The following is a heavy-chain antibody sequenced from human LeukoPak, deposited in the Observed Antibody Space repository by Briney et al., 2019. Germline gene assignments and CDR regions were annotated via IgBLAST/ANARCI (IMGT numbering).Heavy chain of an antibody. CDR3: ARFLGHFYYYMDV. Sequence: SETLSLTCTVSGYALSSGYYWSWIRQPAGKGLEWIGRIYTSGSTNYNPSLKSRVTISVDTSKNQFSLKLSSVTAADTAVYYCARFLGHFYYYMDVWGKGTTVTISS. D-gene: IGHD2/OR15-2a*01. CDR2: IYTSGST. V-gene: IGHV4-61*02. CDR1: GYALSSGYY. J-gene: IGHJ6*03.